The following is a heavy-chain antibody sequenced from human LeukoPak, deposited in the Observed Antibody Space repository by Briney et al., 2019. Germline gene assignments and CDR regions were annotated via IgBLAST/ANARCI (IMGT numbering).Heavy chain of an antibody. CDR3: ARDACSGGSCYSGNWFDP. V-gene: IGHV1-46*01. J-gene: IGHJ5*02. CDR2: FNPSGGST. Sequence: ASVKVSCKASGYTFTSYYMHWVRQAPGQGLEWMGIFNPSGGSTSYAQKFQGRVTMTRDTSTSTVYMELSSLRSEDTAVYYCARDACSGGSCYSGNWFDPWGQGTLVTVSS. CDR1: GYTFTSYY. D-gene: IGHD2-15*01.